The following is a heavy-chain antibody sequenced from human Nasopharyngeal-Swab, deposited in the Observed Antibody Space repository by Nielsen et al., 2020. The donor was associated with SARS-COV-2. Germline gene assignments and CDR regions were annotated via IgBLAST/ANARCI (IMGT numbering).Heavy chain of an antibody. D-gene: IGHD6-6*01. CDR3: ARDKGKYYFDY. CDR2: IFDDGSSE. CDR1: EITFINSGVTFSTSG. Sequence: GGSLRLSCAASEITFINSGVTFSTSGMHWVRQAPGEGLVWVAFIFDDGSSEFYADSVKGRFTISRDNSKKMLYLQMNSLRAEDTAVYYCARDKGKYYFDYWGQGTRVTVSS. V-gene: IGHV3-33*08. J-gene: IGHJ4*02.